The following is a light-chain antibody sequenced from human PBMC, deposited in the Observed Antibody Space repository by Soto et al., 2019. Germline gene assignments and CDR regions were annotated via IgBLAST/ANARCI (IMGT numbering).Light chain of an antibody. CDR3: QQYNNWPL. CDR2: GAS. V-gene: IGKV3-15*01. CDR1: QSVSSN. Sequence: DIVMTQSPATLSVSPGERATLSCRASQSVSSNLAWYQQKPVQATRLLIYGASTRGVGIPARFSGSGSGTEFTLTISSLQSEDSAIYYCQQYNNWPLFGQGTRLEIK. J-gene: IGKJ5*01.